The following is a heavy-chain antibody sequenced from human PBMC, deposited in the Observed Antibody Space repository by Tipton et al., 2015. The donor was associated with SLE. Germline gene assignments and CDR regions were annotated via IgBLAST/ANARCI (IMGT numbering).Heavy chain of an antibody. D-gene: IGHD3-10*01. J-gene: IGHJ6*02. CDR1: GAPISSGGYY. CDR2: FYTSGSI. CDR3: ARDSWGVRVSYYGMDV. Sequence: TLSLTCTVSGAPISSGGYYWSWIRPPAGKGLEWIGRFYTSGSINYSPSLKNRVTISVDNSKNHFSLKLTSVTAADTAVYYCARDSWGVRVSYYGMDVWGQGATVTVSS. V-gene: IGHV4-61*02.